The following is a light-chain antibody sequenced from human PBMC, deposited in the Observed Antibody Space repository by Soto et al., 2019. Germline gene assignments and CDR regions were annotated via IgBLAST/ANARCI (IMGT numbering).Light chain of an antibody. CDR3: NSYTSSQTGV. CDR2: DVS. J-gene: IGLJ1*01. CDR1: SNDVGTYNY. Sequence: QSALTQPASVSGSPGQSITISCTGTSNDVGTYNYVSWYQHYPGKAPKLMIYDVSIRPPGVSDRFSGSKSGNTASLTISGLQAEDEADYYCNSYTSSQTGVFGTGTKLTVL. V-gene: IGLV2-14*01.